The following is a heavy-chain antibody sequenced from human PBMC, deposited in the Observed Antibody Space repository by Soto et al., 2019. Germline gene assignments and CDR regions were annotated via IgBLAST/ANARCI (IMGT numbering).Heavy chain of an antibody. Sequence: EVQLLESGGGLVQPGESLRLSCAASGFTFGNYFMNRVRQAPGKGLEWVSDISSNGGRTHYADSVRGRFTISRDNSRNTLYLQMSSLRAEDTALYYCAKDLHWYGMDVWGQGTTVTVSS. CDR1: GFTFGNYF. CDR3: AKDLHWYGMDV. V-gene: IGHV3-23*01. J-gene: IGHJ6*02. CDR2: ISSNGGRT. D-gene: IGHD1-1*01.